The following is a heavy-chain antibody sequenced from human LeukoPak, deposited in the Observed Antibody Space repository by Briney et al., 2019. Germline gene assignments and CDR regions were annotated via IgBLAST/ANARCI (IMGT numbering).Heavy chain of an antibody. V-gene: IGHV3-23*01. CDR3: AKEGAYCGADCYSDYYFDL. J-gene: IGHJ2*01. Sequence: PSGGSLRLSCAASGFTFSSYAMSWVRQAPGKGLEWVSVISGSGGSTYYTDSVKGRFAISRDKSKNTLYLQMISLRAEDTAVYYCAKEGAYCGADCYSDYYFDLWGRGTLVTVSS. CDR2: ISGSGGST. D-gene: IGHD2-21*02. CDR1: GFTFSSYA.